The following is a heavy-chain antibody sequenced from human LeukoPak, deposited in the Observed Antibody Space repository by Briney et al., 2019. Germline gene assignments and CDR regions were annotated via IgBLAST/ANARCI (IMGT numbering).Heavy chain of an antibody. CDR2: MYTSGST. V-gene: IGHV4-61*02. CDR1: GGSVSSGSYY. Sequence: PSQTLSLTCTVSGGSVSSGSYYWSWIRQPAGKGLEWIGRMYTSGSTNYNPSLKSRVTISLDTSKNQFSLKLSSVSAADAAVYYCARATPRYCSTTTCYTPFDCWGQGTLVTVSS. D-gene: IGHD2-2*02. J-gene: IGHJ4*02. CDR3: ARATPRYCSTTTCYTPFDC.